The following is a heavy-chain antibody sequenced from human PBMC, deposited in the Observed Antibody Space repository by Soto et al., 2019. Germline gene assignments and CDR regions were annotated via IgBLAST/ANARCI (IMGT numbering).Heavy chain of an antibody. Sequence: SETLSLTCGVSGDSISNSRFYWAWIRQPPGEGLEWIGSIYHTGNAYYNPSLKSRVTISVDTSKNQFSLKVTSVTAADTALYYCARDYFDSSDYTTNWFAPWGQGTLVTVSS. CDR3: ARDYFDSSDYTTNWFAP. CDR1: GDSISNSRFY. D-gene: IGHD3-22*01. V-gene: IGHV4-39*01. CDR2: IYHTGNA. J-gene: IGHJ5*02.